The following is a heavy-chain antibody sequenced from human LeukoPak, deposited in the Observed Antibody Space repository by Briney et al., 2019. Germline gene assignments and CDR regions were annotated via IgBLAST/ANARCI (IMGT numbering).Heavy chain of an antibody. V-gene: IGHV1-18*01. CDR3: ARSPWQLAYCGGDCSIDY. D-gene: IGHD2-21*02. CDR1: GYTFTSYG. Sequence: GASVKVSCKASGYTFTSYGISWVRQAPGQGLKWMGWISAYNGNTNYAQKLQGRVTMTTDTSTSTAYMELRSLRSDDTAVYYCARSPWQLAYCGGDCSIDYWGQGTLVTVSS. J-gene: IGHJ4*02. CDR2: ISAYNGNT.